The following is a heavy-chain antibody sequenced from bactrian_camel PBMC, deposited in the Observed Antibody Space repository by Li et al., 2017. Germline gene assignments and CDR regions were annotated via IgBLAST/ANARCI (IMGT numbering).Heavy chain of an antibody. V-gene: IGHV3S31*01. J-gene: IGHJ4*01. CDR1: GYAFNTY. D-gene: IGHD6*01. CDR2: IMLLGATT. Sequence: DVQLVESGGGSVQAGGSVRLSCAASGYAFNTYGWFRQTPGKEREGVAAIMLLGATTYYDDSVKGRFTISRDNAKDTLYLQMNSLKIEDTAVYYCALGSSSQSTMTARGQGTQVTVS.